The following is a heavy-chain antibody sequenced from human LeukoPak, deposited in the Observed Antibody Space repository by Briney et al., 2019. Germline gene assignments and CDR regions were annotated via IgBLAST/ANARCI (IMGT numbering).Heavy chain of an antibody. J-gene: IGHJ3*02. V-gene: IGHV3-74*01. D-gene: IGHD2-15*01. CDR2: INIDGSTT. Sequence: PGGSLRLSCAASGFTFSSYWMQWVRPVPGKGLVWVSRINIDGSTTNYADSVKGRYTISRDNAKNTLSLQMNSLRAEDTAVYYCARKAIYGSAAFDIWGQGTMVTVSS. CDR3: ARKAIYGSAAFDI. CDR1: GFTFSSYW.